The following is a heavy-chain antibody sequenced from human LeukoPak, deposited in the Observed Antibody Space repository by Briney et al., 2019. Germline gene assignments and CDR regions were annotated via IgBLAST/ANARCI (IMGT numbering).Heavy chain of an antibody. V-gene: IGHV3-53*01. CDR3: ARVEGSSWSSDY. CDR1: GFTVSSNY. D-gene: IGHD6-13*01. Sequence: GSLRLSCAASGFTVSSNYMSWVRQAPGKGLEWVSVIYSGGSTYYADSVKGRFTFSRDNSKNTLYLQMNSLRAEDTAVYYCARVEGSSWSSDYWGQGTLVTVSS. CDR2: IYSGGST. J-gene: IGHJ4*02.